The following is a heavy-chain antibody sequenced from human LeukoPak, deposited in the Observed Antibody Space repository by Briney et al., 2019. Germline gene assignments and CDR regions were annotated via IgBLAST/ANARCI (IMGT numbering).Heavy chain of an antibody. V-gene: IGHV3-7*01. J-gene: IGHJ6*02. CDR3: ARGYCSGGSCYWGPGMDV. D-gene: IGHD2-15*01. CDR2: IKRDGSEK. Sequence: QPGGSLRLSCAASRFTFNTYWMSWVRQAPGKGLEWVATIKRDGSEKYYVDPVKGRFTISRDNSKNTLYLQMNSLRAEDTAVYYCARGYCSGGSCYWGPGMDVWGQGTTVTVSS. CDR1: RFTFNTYW.